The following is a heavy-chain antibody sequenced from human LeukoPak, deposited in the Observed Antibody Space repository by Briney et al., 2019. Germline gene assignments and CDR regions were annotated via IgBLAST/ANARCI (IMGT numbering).Heavy chain of an antibody. Sequence: GRSLRLSCAPSGFTFTTYVMHWVRQAPGKGLDWVALIWDDGNNKYYADSVKGRFTISRDNSKNTLYLQMNSLRAEDTAVYYCARDNGEWRLNWFDHWGQGTLVTVSS. CDR3: ARDNGEWRLNWFDH. V-gene: IGHV3-33*01. J-gene: IGHJ5*02. D-gene: IGHD2-8*01. CDR1: GFTFTTYV. CDR2: IWDDGNNK.